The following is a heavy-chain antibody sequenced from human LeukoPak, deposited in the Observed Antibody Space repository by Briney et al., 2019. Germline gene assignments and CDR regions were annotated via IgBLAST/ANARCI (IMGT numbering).Heavy chain of an antibody. CDR1: GGSINTYY. Sequence: SETLSLTCTVSGGSINTYYWSWIRQPPGKGLEWIGYIYYSGSTNYNPSLKSRVTISVDTSKNQFSLKLSSVTAADTAVYYCARVGYSSGWYFFDSWGQGTLVTVSS. J-gene: IGHJ4*02. CDR3: ARVGYSSGWYFFDS. D-gene: IGHD6-19*01. V-gene: IGHV4-59*01. CDR2: IYYSGST.